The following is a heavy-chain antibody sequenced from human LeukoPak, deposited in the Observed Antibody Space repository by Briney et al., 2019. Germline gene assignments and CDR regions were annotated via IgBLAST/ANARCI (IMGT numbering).Heavy chain of an antibody. V-gene: IGHV3-33*01. CDR2: IWYDGSIK. J-gene: IGHJ3*02. CDR1: GFTFSSYG. Sequence: PGGSLRLSCAASGFTFSSYGMHWVRQAPGKGLEWVAVIWYDGSIKSYADSVKGRFTIPRDNSKNTLYLQMNSLRVEDTAVYYCARGGAFDIWGQGTMVTVSS. CDR3: ARGGAFDI.